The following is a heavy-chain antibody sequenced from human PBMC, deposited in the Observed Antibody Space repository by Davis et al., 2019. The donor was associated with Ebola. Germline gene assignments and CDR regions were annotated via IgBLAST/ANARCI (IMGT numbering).Heavy chain of an antibody. J-gene: IGHJ6*02. CDR1: GYSFTNHW. Sequence: GESLKISCKGSGYSFTNHWIGWVRQMPGKGLEWMGIIFPRDSHTRYSPSFQGQVTISVDTSISTAYLQWTSLKATDTAMYYCAPHTMIRAVFSLGMDVLGQGTTVTVSS. CDR2: IFPRDSHT. D-gene: IGHD3-10*01. CDR3: APHTMIRAVFSLGMDV. V-gene: IGHV5-51*01.